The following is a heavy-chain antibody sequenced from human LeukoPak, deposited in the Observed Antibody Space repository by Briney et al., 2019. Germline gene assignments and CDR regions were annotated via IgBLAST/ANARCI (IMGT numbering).Heavy chain of an antibody. CDR2: IRYDGSNK. J-gene: IGHJ4*02. Sequence: PGGSLRPSCAASGFTFSSYGMHWVRQAPGKGLEWVAFIRYDGSNKYYADSVKGRFTISRDNSKNTLYLQMNSLRAEDTAVYYCAKGILKSYYFDYWGQGTLVTVSS. V-gene: IGHV3-30*02. D-gene: IGHD1-14*01. CDR1: GFTFSSYG. CDR3: AKGILKSYYFDY.